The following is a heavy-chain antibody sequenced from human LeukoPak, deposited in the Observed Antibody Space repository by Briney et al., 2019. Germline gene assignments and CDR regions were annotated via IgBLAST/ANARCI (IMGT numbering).Heavy chain of an antibody. J-gene: IGHJ4*02. D-gene: IGHD4-11*01. Sequence: GGSLRLSCAASGFTFNNYRFNWVRQAPGKGLEWVSGINWNGGNTGYADSVKGRFTISRDNAQNSLYLQMNSLRAEDTALYYCARVASNYDFDYWGQGTLVSVSS. CDR1: GFTFNNYR. CDR3: ARVASNYDFDY. V-gene: IGHV3-20*04. CDR2: INWNGGNT.